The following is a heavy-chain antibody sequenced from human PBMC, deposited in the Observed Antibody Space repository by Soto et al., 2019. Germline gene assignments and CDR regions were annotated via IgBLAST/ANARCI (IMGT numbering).Heavy chain of an antibody. J-gene: IGHJ6*02. V-gene: IGHV4-59*01. CDR1: GGSISSYY. Sequence: SETLSLTCTVSGGSISSYYWSWIRQPPGKGLEWIGYIYYSGSTNYNPSLKSRVTISVDTSKNQFSLKLSSVTAADTAVYYCARGYTGFYSKLSGMDVWGQGTTVTVSS. D-gene: IGHD4-4*01. CDR3: ARGYTGFYSKLSGMDV. CDR2: IYYSGST.